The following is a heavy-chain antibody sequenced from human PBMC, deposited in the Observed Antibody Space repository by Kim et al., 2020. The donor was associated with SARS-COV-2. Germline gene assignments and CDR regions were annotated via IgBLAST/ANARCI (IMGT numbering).Heavy chain of an antibody. Sequence: GGSLRLSCAASGFTFSGYSMIWVRQAPGKGLEWVSYISSSSSAIYYADSVKDRFSISRDNAGDSLYLQMNSLRDEDTALYYCVRGRRVTTMKTNFFDFWG. CDR3: VRGRRVTTMKTNFFDF. CDR2: ISSSSSAI. CDR1: GFTFSGYS. V-gene: IGHV3-48*02. D-gene: IGHD4-17*01. J-gene: IGHJ3*01.